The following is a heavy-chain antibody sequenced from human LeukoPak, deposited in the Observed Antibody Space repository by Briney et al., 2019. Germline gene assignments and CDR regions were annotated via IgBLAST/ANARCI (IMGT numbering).Heavy chain of an antibody. CDR1: GFTFSDYY. CDR2: ISSSGSTK. V-gene: IGHV3-11*01. J-gene: IGHJ4*02. D-gene: IGHD6-19*01. CDR3: AREYSSGWYFRRTFDY. Sequence: GGSLRLSCAASGFTFSDYYMSWIRQAPGKGLEWVSYISSSGSTKYYADSVKGRFTISRDNAKNSLYLQMNSLRAEDTAVYYCAREYSSGWYFRRTFDYWGQGTLVTVSP.